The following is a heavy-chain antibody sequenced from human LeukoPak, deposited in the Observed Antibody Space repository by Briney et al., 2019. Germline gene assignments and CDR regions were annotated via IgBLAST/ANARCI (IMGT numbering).Heavy chain of an antibody. CDR2: ISGSGGST. CDR3: AKEAGNWNYASSVEYYFDY. V-gene: IGHV3-23*01. J-gene: IGHJ4*02. CDR1: GFTFSSYG. Sequence: GGSLRLSCAASGFTFSSYGMSWVRQAPGKGLEWVSAISGSGGSTYYADSVKGRFTISRDNSKNTLYLQMNSLRAEDTAVYYCAKEAGNWNYASSVEYYFDYWGQGTLVTVSS. D-gene: IGHD1-7*01.